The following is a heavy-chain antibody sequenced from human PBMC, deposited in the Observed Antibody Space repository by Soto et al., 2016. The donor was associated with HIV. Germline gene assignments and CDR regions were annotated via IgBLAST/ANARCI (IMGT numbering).Heavy chain of an antibody. CDR3: ATKRKGGYYFDH. Sequence: EVQLVESGGGLVQPGGSLRLSCAASGFIFSSYSMNWVRQAPGKGLECVSYISSGSTTTYYADSVKGRLSISRDNAKNSLYLDMNNLRVEDTAVYYCATKRKGGYYFDHWARESWSPSP. J-gene: IGHJ4*02. CDR2: ISSGSTTT. CDR1: GFIFSSYS. V-gene: IGHV3-48*04. D-gene: IGHD3-16*01.